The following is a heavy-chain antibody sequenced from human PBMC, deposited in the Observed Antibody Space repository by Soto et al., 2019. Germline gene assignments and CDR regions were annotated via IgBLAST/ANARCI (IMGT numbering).Heavy chain of an antibody. Sequence: LRLSCSASGFTFSSYAMSWVRQAPGKGLEWVSAISGSGGGTYYADSVKGRFTISRDNSKNTLYLQMNSLRAEDTAVYYCAKDRVVPGPGGWFDPWGQGTLVTVSS. CDR3: AKDRVVPGPGGWFDP. J-gene: IGHJ5*02. CDR1: GFTFSSYA. V-gene: IGHV3-23*01. CDR2: ISGSGGGT. D-gene: IGHD2-2*01.